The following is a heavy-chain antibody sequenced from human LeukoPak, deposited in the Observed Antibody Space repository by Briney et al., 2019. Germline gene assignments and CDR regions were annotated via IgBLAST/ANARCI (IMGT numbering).Heavy chain of an antibody. D-gene: IGHD3-16*02. Sequence: SETLSLTCTVSGGSISSGGYYWSWIRQHPGKGLEWIGYIYYGGSTYYNPSLKSRVTISVDTSKNQFSLKLSSVTAADTAVYYCARAGLSLPVDYWGQGTLVTVSS. V-gene: IGHV4-31*03. CDR2: IYYGGST. CDR1: GGSISSGGYY. CDR3: ARAGLSLPVDY. J-gene: IGHJ4*02.